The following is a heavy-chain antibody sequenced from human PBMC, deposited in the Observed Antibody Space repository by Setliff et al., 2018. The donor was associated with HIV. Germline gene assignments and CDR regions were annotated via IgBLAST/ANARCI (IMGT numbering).Heavy chain of an antibody. CDR2: MNPKSVNT. D-gene: IGHD1-26*01. CDR3: ATDHGAAGAFDY. J-gene: IGHJ4*02. CDR1: GYTFTRSD. V-gene: IGHV1-8*01. Sequence: ASVKVSCKASGYTFTRSDINWVRQAPGQGLEWMGWMNPKSVNTGYIQKFQGRVTMTDDTSADTAYMELRSLTSEDTAVYYCATDHGAAGAFDYWGQGTLVTVSS.